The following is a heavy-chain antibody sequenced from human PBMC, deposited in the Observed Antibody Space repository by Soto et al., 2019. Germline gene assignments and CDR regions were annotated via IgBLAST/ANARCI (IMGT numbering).Heavy chain of an antibody. D-gene: IGHD3-3*01. J-gene: IGHJ6*02. CDR3: ARGGLRFLEWYTGSYGMDV. CDR2: INPNGGST. CDR1: GYSFTGNS. Sequence: GASVKVSCKASGYSFTGNSMHWVRQAPGQGLEWMGIINPNGGSTSYAQKFQGRVTMTRDTSTSTVYMELSSLRSEDTAVYYCARGGLRFLEWYTGSYGMDVWGQGTTVTVSS. V-gene: IGHV1-46*01.